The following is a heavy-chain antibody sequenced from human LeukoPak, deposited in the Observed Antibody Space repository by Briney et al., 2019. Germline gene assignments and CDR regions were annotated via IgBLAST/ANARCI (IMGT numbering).Heavy chain of an antibody. Sequence: PGRSLRLSCAASGFTFSSYGMHWVRQAPGKGLEWVAVISYDGSNKYYADSVKGRFTISRDNSKNTLYLQMNSLRAEDTAVYYCAKGSNYYYDSSGLFDYWGQGTLVTVSS. CDR1: GFTFSSYG. D-gene: IGHD3-22*01. CDR3: AKGSNYYYDSSGLFDY. V-gene: IGHV3-30*18. CDR2: ISYDGSNK. J-gene: IGHJ4*02.